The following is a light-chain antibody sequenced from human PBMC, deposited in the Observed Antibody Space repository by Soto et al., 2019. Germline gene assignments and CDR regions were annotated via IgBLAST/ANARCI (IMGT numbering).Light chain of an antibody. V-gene: IGKV3-15*01. CDR2: GAS. Sequence: EIVMTQSPATLSVSPGERATLSCRASQSVSSNLAWYQQKPGQAPRLLIYGASTRATGIPARFSGSGSGTEFTLTISSLQYEDFAVYYCQQYNNWPPVFGPGTQVDIK. CDR3: QQYNNWPPV. J-gene: IGKJ3*01. CDR1: QSVSSN.